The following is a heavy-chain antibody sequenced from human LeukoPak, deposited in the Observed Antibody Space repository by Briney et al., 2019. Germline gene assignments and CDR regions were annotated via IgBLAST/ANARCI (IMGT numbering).Heavy chain of an antibody. Sequence: GESLKISCKGSGYSFTSYWIGWVRQMPGKGLEWMGIIYPGDSDTRYSPSFQGQATISADKSISTAYLQWSSLKASDTAMYYCARQARSSGYYYYMDVWGKGTTVTISS. CDR1: GYSFTSYW. CDR3: ARQARSSGYYYYMDV. D-gene: IGHD6-6*01. CDR2: IYPGDSDT. V-gene: IGHV5-51*01. J-gene: IGHJ6*03.